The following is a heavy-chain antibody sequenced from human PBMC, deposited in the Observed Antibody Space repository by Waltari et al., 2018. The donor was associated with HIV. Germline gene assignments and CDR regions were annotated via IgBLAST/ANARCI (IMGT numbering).Heavy chain of an antibody. D-gene: IGHD1-20*01. V-gene: IGHV3-23*01. Sequence: EVQLLESGGGLVQPGGSLRLSCAASGFTFSSYAMSCVRQAPGKGLEWVSVIGVRGCSTYYADSVKGRFTISRDNSKNTLYLQMNSLRAEDTAVYYCAKDKNNWNQGGYFDYWGQGTLVTVSS. CDR3: AKDKNNWNQGGYFDY. CDR1: GFTFSSYA. J-gene: IGHJ4*02. CDR2: IGVRGCST.